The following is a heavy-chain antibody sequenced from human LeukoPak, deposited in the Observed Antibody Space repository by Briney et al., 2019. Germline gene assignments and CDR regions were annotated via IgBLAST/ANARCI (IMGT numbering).Heavy chain of an antibody. D-gene: IGHD4-17*01. CDR1: GYTFSSFG. V-gene: IGHV1-18*01. CDR3: ARDPDGDYDFDY. J-gene: IGHJ4*02. CDR2: ISAYNGNT. Sequence: ASVKVSCKASGYTFSSFGLSWVRQAPGQGLEWMGWISAYNGNTNYAQKLQGRVTMTTDTSTSTAYMELRSLRSDDTAVYYCARDPDGDYDFDYWGREPWSPSPQ.